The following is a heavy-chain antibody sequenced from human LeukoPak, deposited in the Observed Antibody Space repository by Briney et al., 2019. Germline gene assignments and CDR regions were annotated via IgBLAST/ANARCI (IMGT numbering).Heavy chain of an antibody. CDR2: ISSSSSYI. V-gene: IGHV3-21*01. CDR3: ARHRSVRVGTTPSEYYYYVDV. D-gene: IGHD1-26*01. CDR1: GFTFNTYT. J-gene: IGHJ6*03. Sequence: GGSLRLSCAASGFTFNTYTMNWVRQAPGKGLEWVSSISSSSSYIYYADSVKGRFTISRDNAKNSLYLQMNSLRAEDTAVYYCARHRSVRVGTTPSEYYYYVDVWGKGTTVTVSS.